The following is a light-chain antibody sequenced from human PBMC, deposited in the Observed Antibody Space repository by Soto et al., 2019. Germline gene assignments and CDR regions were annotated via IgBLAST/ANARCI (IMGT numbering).Light chain of an antibody. Sequence: EIVFPQAPATLSLSPGERAALSCGASQSVSSNYLAWYQQKPGLAPRLLIYDASRRATGIPDRFSGSGSGADFILSISRLEPEDFAVYYCQQYGRSPWTFGQGTKVDIK. CDR1: QSVSSNY. V-gene: IGKV3D-20*01. CDR2: DAS. J-gene: IGKJ1*01. CDR3: QQYGRSPWT.